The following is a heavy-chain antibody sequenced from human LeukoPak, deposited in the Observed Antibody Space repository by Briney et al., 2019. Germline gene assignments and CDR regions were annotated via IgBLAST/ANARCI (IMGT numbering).Heavy chain of an antibody. J-gene: IGHJ4*02. Sequence: GGSLGLSCAASGFTFSSYSMNWVRQAPGKGLEWVSSISSSSSYIYYADSVKGRFTISRDNAKNSLYLQMNSLRAEDTAVYYCASVTFGGVDNDYWGQGTLVTVSS. D-gene: IGHD3-16*01. CDR1: GFTFSSYS. CDR3: ASVTFGGVDNDY. V-gene: IGHV3-21*01. CDR2: ISSSSSYI.